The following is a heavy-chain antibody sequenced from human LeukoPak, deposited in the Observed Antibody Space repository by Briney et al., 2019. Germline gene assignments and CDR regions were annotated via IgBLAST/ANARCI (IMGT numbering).Heavy chain of an antibody. CDR2: IKQDGSQR. V-gene: IGHV3-7*01. CDR1: GFTFSDYW. D-gene: IGHD6-6*01. J-gene: IGHJ4*02. CDR3: ARRGGSSSRRSPIDY. Sequence: GGSLRLPCTASGFTFSDYWMTWVRQAPGKGPEWVANIKQDGSQRYYADSVRGRFTISRDNAKNSLFLQMNGLRAEDTAVYYCARRGGSSSRRSPIDYWGQGTLVTVSS.